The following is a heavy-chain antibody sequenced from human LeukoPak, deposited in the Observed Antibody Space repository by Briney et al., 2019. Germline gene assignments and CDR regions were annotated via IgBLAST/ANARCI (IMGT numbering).Heavy chain of an antibody. CDR1: GYTFTSYD. CDR2: MNPNSGNT. CDR3: ARGPNLYCSSTSCWGSISYYYMDV. V-gene: IGHV1-8*01. J-gene: IGHJ6*03. Sequence: GASVKVSCKASGYTFTSYDINWVRQATGQGLEWMGWMNPNSGNTGYAQKFQGRVTMTRDTSISTAYMELSSLRSDDTAVYYCARGPNLYCSSTSCWGSISYYYMDVWGKGTTVTVSS. D-gene: IGHD2-2*01.